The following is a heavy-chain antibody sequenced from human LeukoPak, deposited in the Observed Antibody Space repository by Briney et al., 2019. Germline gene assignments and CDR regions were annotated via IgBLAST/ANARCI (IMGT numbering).Heavy chain of an antibody. J-gene: IGHJ2*01. CDR1: GGPISSYY. CDR3: ARNRLRKYWYFDL. Sequence: SETLSLTCTVSGGPISSYYWSWIRQPPGKGLEWIGYIYYSGSTNYNPSLKSRVTISVDTSKNQFSLKLSSVTAADTAVYYCARNRLRKYWYFDLWGRGTLVTASS. CDR2: IYYSGST. V-gene: IGHV4-59*08. D-gene: IGHD1-14*01.